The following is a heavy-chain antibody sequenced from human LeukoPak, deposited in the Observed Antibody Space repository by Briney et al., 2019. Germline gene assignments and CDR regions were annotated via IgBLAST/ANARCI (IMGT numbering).Heavy chain of an antibody. CDR2: ISWNSGSI. CDR3: ARGSYFDY. Sequence: PGRSLRLSCAASGFTFDDYAMHWVRQAPGKGLEWVSGISWNSGSIGYADSVKGRFTISRDNAKNSLYLQMSSLRAEDTALYYCARGSYFDYWGQGTLVTVSS. D-gene: IGHD3-16*01. CDR1: GFTFDDYA. V-gene: IGHV3-9*01. J-gene: IGHJ4*02.